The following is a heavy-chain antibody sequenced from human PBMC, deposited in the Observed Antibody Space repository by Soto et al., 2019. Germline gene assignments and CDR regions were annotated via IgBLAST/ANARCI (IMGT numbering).Heavy chain of an antibody. CDR1: GGSFSGYY. Sequence: SETLSLIRAAYGGSFSGYYWSWIRQPPGKGLEWIGEINHSGSTNYNPSLKSRVTISVDTSKNQFSLKLSSVTAADTAVYYCARGLRGYYIGFLEWPIGYGMDGWGQGTSVTVSS. J-gene: IGHJ6*01. D-gene: IGHD3-3*02. V-gene: IGHV4-34*01. CDR2: INHSGST. CDR3: ARGLRGYYIGFLEWPIGYGMDG.